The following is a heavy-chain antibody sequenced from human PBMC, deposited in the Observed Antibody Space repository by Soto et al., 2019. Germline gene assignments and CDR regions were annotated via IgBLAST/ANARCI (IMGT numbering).Heavy chain of an antibody. CDR1: GFTFSDYY. Sequence: QVQLVESGGGLVQPGGSLRLSCAASGFTFSDYYLNWIRQAPGKGLQWLSYISTSSTTIFYADSVKGRFTIFRDNAKNSLYLQMNSLGAEDTAVYYCARGRAGGYFDTWGPGTLVTVSS. D-gene: IGHD6-13*01. CDR3: ARGRAGGYFDT. CDR2: ISTSSTTI. V-gene: IGHV3-11*01. J-gene: IGHJ4*02.